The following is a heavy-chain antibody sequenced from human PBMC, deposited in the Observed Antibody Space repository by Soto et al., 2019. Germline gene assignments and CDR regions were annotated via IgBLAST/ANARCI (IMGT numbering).Heavy chain of an antibody. CDR1: GDTFNSYV. CDR2: VIPIIGVT. J-gene: IGHJ4*02. Sequence: QVQLVQSGAEVKRPGSSVKVSCESSGDTFNSYVISWVRQAPGQGLEWMGGVIPIIGVTHYAQKFQGRVTISALSSTGTAYMELTNLGCEDTALYYCARESLGAKGYEHWGQGNLVTVSS. V-gene: IGHV1-69*17. D-gene: IGHD6-13*01. CDR3: ARESLGAKGYEH.